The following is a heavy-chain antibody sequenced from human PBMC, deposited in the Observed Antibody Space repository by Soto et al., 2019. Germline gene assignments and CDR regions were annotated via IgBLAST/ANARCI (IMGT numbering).Heavy chain of an antibody. V-gene: IGHV4-39*01. CDR1: GGSISSSSYY. D-gene: IGHD3-3*01. CDR2: IYYSGST. Sequence: QLQLQESGPGLVKPSETLSLTCTVSGGSISSSSYYWGWIRQPPGKGLEWIGSIYYSGSTYYNPSLKRRVTISVDTSKNQFSLKLSSVTAADTAVYYCTSYITIFGVVIRDDYWGQGTLVTVSS. CDR3: TSYITIFGVVIRDDY. J-gene: IGHJ4*02.